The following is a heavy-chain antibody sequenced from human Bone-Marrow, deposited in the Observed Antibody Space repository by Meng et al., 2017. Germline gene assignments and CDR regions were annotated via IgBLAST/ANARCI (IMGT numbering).Heavy chain of an antibody. CDR3: AGDFDY. J-gene: IGHJ4*02. Sequence: GEVGGSGGGLVKPGGSLRISCAASGFTFSDYSMSWIRQAPGKGLDWISYISSSGNTIYYADSVKGRFTISRDNAKNSLYLQMNGLRAEDTAVYYCAGDFDYWGQGTLVTVPS. CDR2: ISSSGNTI. CDR1: GFTFSDYS. V-gene: IGHV3-11*04.